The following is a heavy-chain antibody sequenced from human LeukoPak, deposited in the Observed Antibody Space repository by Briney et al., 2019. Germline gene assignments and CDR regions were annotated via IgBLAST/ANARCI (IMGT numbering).Heavy chain of an antibody. CDR3: ASPFGWLPR. CDR2: IYTSGST. Sequence: SETLSLTCTVSGGSISSGSYYWSWIRQPAGKGLEWIGRIYTSGSTNYNPSLKSRVTISVDTSKNQFSLKLSSVTAADTAVYYCASPFGWLPRWGQGTLATVSS. CDR1: GGSISSGSYY. D-gene: IGHD3-10*01. J-gene: IGHJ4*02. V-gene: IGHV4-61*02.